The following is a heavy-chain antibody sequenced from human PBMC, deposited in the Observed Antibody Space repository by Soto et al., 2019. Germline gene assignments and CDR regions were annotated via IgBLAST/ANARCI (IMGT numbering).Heavy chain of an antibody. J-gene: IGHJ4*02. Sequence: QVQLVQSGTEVKTPGAPVKASCKASGYTDTSYGISWVRQAPGQGIKWLGRISTYNGDTDYVQNLQGRLTLTKDASTNTAYMELTSLRSDDTVVYYCARVYCSSNSCYGPDYWGQGTLVTVSS. V-gene: IGHV1-18*01. D-gene: IGHD2-2*01. CDR2: ISTYNGDT. CDR3: ARVYCSSNSCYGPDY. CDR1: GYTDTSYG.